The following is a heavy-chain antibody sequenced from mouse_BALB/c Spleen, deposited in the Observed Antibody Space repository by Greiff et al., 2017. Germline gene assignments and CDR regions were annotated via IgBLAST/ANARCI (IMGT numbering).Heavy chain of an antibody. CDR2: INPSNGRT. Sequence: QVQLQQSGAELVKPGASVKLSCKASGYTFTSYWMHWVKQRPGQGLEWIGEINPSNGRTNYNEKFKSKATLTVDKSSSTAYMQLSSLTSEDSAVYYCAKLGRRYFDYWGQGTTLTVSS. CDR1: GYTFTSYW. V-gene: IGHV1S81*02. J-gene: IGHJ2*01. CDR3: AKLGRRYFDY. D-gene: IGHD4-1*01.